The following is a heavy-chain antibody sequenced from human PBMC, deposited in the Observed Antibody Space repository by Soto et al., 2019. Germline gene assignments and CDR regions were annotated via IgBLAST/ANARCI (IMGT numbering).Heavy chain of an antibody. Sequence: QVQLQESGPGLVKPSQTLSLTCTVSGGSISSGGYYWSWTRQHPGKGLEWIGYIYYSGSTYYNPSLKSRVTISVDTSKNQFSLKLSSVTAADTAVYYCARDSVPGNYYYYGMDVWGQGTTVTVSS. V-gene: IGHV4-31*03. CDR1: GGSISSGGYY. J-gene: IGHJ6*02. CDR3: ARDSVPGNYYYYGMDV. CDR2: IYYSGST. D-gene: IGHD2-2*01.